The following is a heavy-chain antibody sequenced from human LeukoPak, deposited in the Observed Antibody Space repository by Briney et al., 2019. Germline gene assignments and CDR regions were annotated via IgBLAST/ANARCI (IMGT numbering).Heavy chain of an antibody. J-gene: IGHJ5*02. V-gene: IGHV4-39*01. CDR3: VRRRAPSRNNWFAP. CDR1: GGFINSSSYY. CDR2: IYYSWST. Sequence: KPSETLSLTCSVSGGFINSSSYYWGWIRQSPGKGLQWIENIYYSWSTYYNPSPKSRLTISVDTSKNQFSLHLNSVTAADTAVYFCVRRRAPSRNNWFAPWGQGTLVTVSS.